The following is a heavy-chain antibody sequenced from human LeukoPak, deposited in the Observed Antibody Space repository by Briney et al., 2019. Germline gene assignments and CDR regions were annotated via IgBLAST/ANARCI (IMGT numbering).Heavy chain of an antibody. CDR2: INHSGST. D-gene: IGHD3-22*01. V-gene: IGHV4-34*01. J-gene: IGHJ4*02. CDR3: ARGEGYYDSSSD. Sequence: SETLSLTCAVYGGSFSGYYWSWIRQPPGKGLEWIGEINHSGSTNYNPSLKSRVTKSVDTSKNQFSLKLSSVTAADTAVYYCARGEGYYDSSSDWGRGTLVTVSS. CDR1: GGSFSGYY.